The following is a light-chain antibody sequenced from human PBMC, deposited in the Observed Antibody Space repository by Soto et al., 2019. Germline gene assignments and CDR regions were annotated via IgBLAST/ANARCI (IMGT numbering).Light chain of an antibody. Sequence: EIVLTQSPGTLSLSPGERATLSCRASQSVSSISLACYQQKPGQAPRLLMYGASSRATGVPDRFSGSGSGTDFTPTSSRLEPEDSGVYYWREDGISSWTFGQGTKGEIK. CDR1: QSVSSIS. V-gene: IGKV3-20*01. CDR2: GAS. CDR3: REDGISSWT. J-gene: IGKJ1*01.